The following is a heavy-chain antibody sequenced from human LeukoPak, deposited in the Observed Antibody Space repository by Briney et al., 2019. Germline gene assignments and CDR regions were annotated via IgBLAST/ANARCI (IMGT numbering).Heavy chain of an antibody. CDR1: GGSISIYY. J-gene: IGHJ4*02. CDR2: IYYSGST. CDR3: ARGPMGIVDY. D-gene: IGHD2-2*03. Sequence: SETLSLTCTVSGGSISIYYWSWLRQPPGKGLEWIGYIYYSGSTNYNPSLKSRVTISVEPSKNQFSLKLSSVTAADTAVYYCARGPMGIVDYWGQGTLVTVSS. V-gene: IGHV4-59*01.